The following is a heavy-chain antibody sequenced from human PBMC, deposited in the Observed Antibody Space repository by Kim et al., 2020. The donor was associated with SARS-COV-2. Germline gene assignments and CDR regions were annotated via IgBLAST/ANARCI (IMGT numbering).Heavy chain of an antibody. V-gene: IGHV3-9*01. J-gene: IGHJ6*02. Sequence: GGSLRLSCAASGFTFDDYAMHWVRQAPGKGLEWVSGISWNSGSIGYADSVKGRFTISRDNAKNSLYLQMNSLRAEDTALYYCAKDMNSGWYVSPSLSYYYGMDVWGQGTTVTVSS. D-gene: IGHD6-19*01. CDR3: AKDMNSGWYVSPSLSYYYGMDV. CDR2: ISWNSGSI. CDR1: GFTFDDYA.